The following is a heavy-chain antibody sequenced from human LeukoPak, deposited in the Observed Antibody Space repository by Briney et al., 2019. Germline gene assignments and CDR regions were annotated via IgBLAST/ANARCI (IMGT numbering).Heavy chain of an antibody. Sequence: TSETLSLTCAVYGGSFSGYYWSWIRQPPGKGLEWIGEINHSGSTNYNPSLKSRVTISVDTSKNQFSLKLSSVTAADTAVYYCARTLYRRGALRDYLWGYYFDYWGQGTLVTVSS. CDR1: GGSFSGYY. CDR3: ARTLYRRGALRDYLWGYYFDY. J-gene: IGHJ4*02. V-gene: IGHV4-34*01. CDR2: INHSGST. D-gene: IGHD4-17*01.